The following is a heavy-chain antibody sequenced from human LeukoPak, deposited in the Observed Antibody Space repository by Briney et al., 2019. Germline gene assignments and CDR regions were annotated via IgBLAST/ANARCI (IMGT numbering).Heavy chain of an antibody. CDR1: GFTFSSYA. CDR2: ISYDGSNK. CDR3: ARRYCSSTSCYGTDAFNI. V-gene: IGHV3-30-3*01. Sequence: GGSLRLSCAASGFTFSSYAMHWVRQAPGKGLEWVAVISYDGSNKYYTDSVKGRFTISRDNSKNTLYLQMNSLRAEDTAVYYCARRYCSSTSCYGTDAFNIGGQGTMVTVS. D-gene: IGHD2-2*01. J-gene: IGHJ3*02.